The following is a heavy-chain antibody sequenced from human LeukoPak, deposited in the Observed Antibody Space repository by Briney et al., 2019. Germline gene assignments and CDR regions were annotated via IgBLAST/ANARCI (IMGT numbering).Heavy chain of an antibody. V-gene: IGHV3-20*04. J-gene: IGHJ4*02. CDR1: GFTFSSYA. CDR2: INWNGGST. Sequence: GGSLRLSCAASGFTFSSYAMSWVRQAPGKGLEWVSGINWNGGSTGYADSVKGRFTISRDNAKNSLYLQMNSLRAEDTALYYCARSGESYGGLDYWGQGTLVTVSS. CDR3: ARSGESYGGLDY. D-gene: IGHD1-26*01.